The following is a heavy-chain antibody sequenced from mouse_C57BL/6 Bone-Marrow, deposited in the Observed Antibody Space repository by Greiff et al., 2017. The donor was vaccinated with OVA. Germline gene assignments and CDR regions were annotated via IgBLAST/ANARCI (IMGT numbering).Heavy chain of an antibody. V-gene: IGHV14-2*01. CDR1: GFNIKDYY. D-gene: IGHD1-1*01. CDR2: IDPEDGET. Sequence: EVQLQQSGAELVKPGASVKLSCTASGFNIKDYYMHWVKQRTEQGLEWIGRIDPEDGETKYAPQFQGKATITADTSSNTAYRQLSSLTSEDTAVYSCALLLRRYPHYWGQGTTLTVSS. CDR3: ALLLRRYPHY. J-gene: IGHJ2*01.